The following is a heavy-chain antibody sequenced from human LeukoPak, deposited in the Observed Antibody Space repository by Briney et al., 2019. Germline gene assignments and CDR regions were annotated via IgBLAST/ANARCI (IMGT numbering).Heavy chain of an antibody. Sequence: PSETLSLTCTVSGGSISSGDYYWSWIRQPPGKGLQWIGYIYYSGSAYYNPSLKSRLTMSLDTLKNQFSVKLSSVTAADTAMYYCARLQGQWLLHDYWGQGTLVTVSS. J-gene: IGHJ4*02. V-gene: IGHV4-30-4*08. CDR2: IYYSGSA. CDR1: GGSISSGDYY. D-gene: IGHD6-19*01. CDR3: ARLQGQWLLHDY.